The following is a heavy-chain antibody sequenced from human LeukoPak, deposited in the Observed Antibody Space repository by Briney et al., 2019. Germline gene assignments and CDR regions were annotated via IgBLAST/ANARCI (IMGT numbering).Heavy chain of an antibody. D-gene: IGHD2-15*01. CDR1: GGSISSYY. Sequence: PSETLSLTCTVSGGSISSYYWSWIRQPPGKGLEWIGYIYYRGSTNYNPSLKSRVTISVDTSKNQFSLKLSSVTAADTAVYYCARIVVVVAATWYNWFDPWGQGTLVTVSS. V-gene: IGHV4-59*08. CDR2: IYYRGST. J-gene: IGHJ5*02. CDR3: ARIVVVVAATWYNWFDP.